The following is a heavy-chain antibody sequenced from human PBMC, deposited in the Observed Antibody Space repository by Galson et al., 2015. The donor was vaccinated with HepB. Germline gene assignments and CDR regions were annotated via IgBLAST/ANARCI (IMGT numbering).Heavy chain of an antibody. CDR3: ARDKGVVPAHDAFDI. CDR2: IYSGGST. CDR1: GFTVSSNY. Sequence: SLRLSCAASGFTVSSNYMSWVRQAPGKGLEWVSVIYSGGSTYYADSVKGRFTISRDNSKNTLYLQMNSLRAEDTAVYYCARDKGVVPAHDAFDIWGQGTMVTVSS. V-gene: IGHV3-66*01. D-gene: IGHD2-2*01. J-gene: IGHJ3*02.